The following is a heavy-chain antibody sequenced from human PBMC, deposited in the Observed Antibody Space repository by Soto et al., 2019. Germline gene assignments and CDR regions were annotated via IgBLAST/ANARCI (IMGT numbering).Heavy chain of an antibody. D-gene: IGHD2-2*01. CDR1: GFTFSSYA. CDR3: AKATDIGVVPAARSIHFDY. CDR2: ISGSGGST. Sequence: GGSLRLSCAASGFTFSSYAMSWVRQAPGKGLEWVSAISGSGGSTYYADSVKGRFTISRDNSKNTLYLQMNSLRAEDTAVYYCAKATDIGVVPAARSIHFDYWGQGTLVTVS. J-gene: IGHJ4*02. V-gene: IGHV3-23*01.